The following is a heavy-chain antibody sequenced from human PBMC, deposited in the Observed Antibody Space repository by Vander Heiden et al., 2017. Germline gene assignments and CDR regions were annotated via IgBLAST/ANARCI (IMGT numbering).Heavy chain of an antibody. Sequence: EVQLAESGGGVARPGESLKLSWAASGFTFRDYAMHWIRQVPGRGLEWVSNINGPGGSTDYAASVRGRFTISRDNARNSLYLQMNSLSAEDTAFYYCARRSTMATLEGFDFWGQGTLVTVSS. CDR2: INGPGGST. J-gene: IGHJ4*02. CDR3: ARRSTMATLEGFDF. CDR1: GFTFRDYA. V-gene: IGHV3-20*04. D-gene: IGHD5-12*01.